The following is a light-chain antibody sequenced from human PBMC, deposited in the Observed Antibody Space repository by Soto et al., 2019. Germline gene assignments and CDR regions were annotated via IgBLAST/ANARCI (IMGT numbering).Light chain of an antibody. Sequence: QSVLTQPASVSGSPGQSVTISCTATNSDFGSYNLVSWYQQLPGKAPQLIIYEGTRRPSGISTRFSGSRSGNTASLTISGLQADDEAEYYCCAPTSSSVLFGGGTKVTVL. CDR3: CAPTSSSVL. CDR2: EGT. J-gene: IGLJ2*01. CDR1: NSDFGSYNL. V-gene: IGLV2-23*01.